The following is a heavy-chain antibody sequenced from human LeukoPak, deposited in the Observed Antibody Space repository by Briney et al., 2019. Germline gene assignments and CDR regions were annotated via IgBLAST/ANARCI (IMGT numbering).Heavy chain of an antibody. CDR2: ISPGGGTT. V-gene: IGHV3-23*01. Sequence: GGSLRLSCAVSGFAFGSEAMSWVRQSPARGLEWVASISPGGGTTYYADSVKGRFTISRDNSKNTLYLQMNSLRAEDTAVYYCARDRTVVVPAALDYWGQGTLVTVSS. CDR1: GFAFGSEA. D-gene: IGHD2-2*01. J-gene: IGHJ4*02. CDR3: ARDRTVVVPAALDY.